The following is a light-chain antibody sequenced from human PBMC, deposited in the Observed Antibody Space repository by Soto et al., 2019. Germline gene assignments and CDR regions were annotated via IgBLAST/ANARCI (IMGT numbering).Light chain of an antibody. Sequence: EIVLTQSPGTLSLSPGDRATLSCRASQSVDDNYLAWYQQKPGQAPRLLIFGASNRATGIPDRFSGSGSGTDFTLTISRLDPEDFAVYFCQQYGSSSYTFGQGTKLEIK. J-gene: IGKJ2*01. V-gene: IGKV3-20*01. CDR1: QSVDDNY. CDR3: QQYGSSSYT. CDR2: GAS.